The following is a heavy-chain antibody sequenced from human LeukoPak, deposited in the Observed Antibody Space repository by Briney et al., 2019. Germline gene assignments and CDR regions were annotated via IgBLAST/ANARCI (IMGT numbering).Heavy chain of an antibody. CDR1: GGSISSGGYS. J-gene: IGHJ5*02. Sequence: SQTLSLTCAVSGGSISSGGYSWSWIRQPPGKGLEWIGYIYHSGSTYYNPSLKSRVTISVDRSKNQFSLKLSSVAAADTAVYYCARYIVATITSWFDPWGQGTLVTVSS. D-gene: IGHD5-12*01. CDR2: IYHSGST. CDR3: ARYIVATITSWFDP. V-gene: IGHV4-30-2*01.